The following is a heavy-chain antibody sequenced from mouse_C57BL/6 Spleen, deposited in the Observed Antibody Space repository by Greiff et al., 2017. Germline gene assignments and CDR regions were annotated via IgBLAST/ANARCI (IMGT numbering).Heavy chain of an antibody. V-gene: IGHV5-9*01. CDR1: GFTFSSYT. Sequence: EVNVVESGGGLVKPGGSLKLSCAASGFTFSSYTMSWVRQTPEKRLEWVATISGGGGNTYYPDSVKGRFTISRDNAKNTLYLQMSSLRSEDTALYYCATYYGSSWFAYWGQGTLVTVSA. CDR2: ISGGGGNT. J-gene: IGHJ3*01. CDR3: ATYYGSSWFAY. D-gene: IGHD1-1*01.